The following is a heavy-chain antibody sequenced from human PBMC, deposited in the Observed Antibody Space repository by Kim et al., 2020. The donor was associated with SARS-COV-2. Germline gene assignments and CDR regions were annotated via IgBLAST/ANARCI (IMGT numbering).Heavy chain of an antibody. D-gene: IGHD1-1*01. J-gene: IGHJ4*02. CDR2: VNTDGSDT. CDR3: TRAKVATNAFDS. Sequence: GGSLRLSCEASGFTFSGFWMDWVRQAPGKGLLWVSRVNTDGSDTAYADSVKGPFTVSRDNAKNTLYLQMNRLRADDTAVYYCTRAKVATNAFDSWGQGIL. V-gene: IGHV3-74*03. CDR1: GFTFSGFW.